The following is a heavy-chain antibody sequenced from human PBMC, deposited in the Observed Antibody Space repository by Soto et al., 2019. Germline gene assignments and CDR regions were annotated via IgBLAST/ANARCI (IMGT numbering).Heavy chain of an antibody. CDR1: GLTFDDYG. J-gene: IGHJ5*02. V-gene: IGHV3-20*01. D-gene: IGHD3-10*01. Sequence: GGSLRLSCAASGLTFDDYGMSWVRQVPGKGLEWVSGSNSNGDKTGYADSVKGRFTISRDNAKNSLYLQMNSLRVEDTALYHCAREYGSGSCPPWFYPWGQGTLVTVSS. CDR2: SNSNGDKT. CDR3: AREYGSGSCPPWFYP.